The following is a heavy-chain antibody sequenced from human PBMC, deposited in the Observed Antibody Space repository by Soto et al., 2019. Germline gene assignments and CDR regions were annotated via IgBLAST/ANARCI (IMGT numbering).Heavy chain of an antibody. Sequence: LSLTCAVYGGSFSGYYWSWIRQPPGKGLEWIGEINHSGSTNYNPSLKSRDLISVDKSQNQFSMKLSSGTAADTVVYYCARGRGIADSRPMEVGGQGTTVTVS. V-gene: IGHV4-34*01. CDR2: INHSGST. J-gene: IGHJ6*02. D-gene: IGHD6-13*01. CDR3: ARGRGIADSRPMEV. CDR1: GGSFSGYY.